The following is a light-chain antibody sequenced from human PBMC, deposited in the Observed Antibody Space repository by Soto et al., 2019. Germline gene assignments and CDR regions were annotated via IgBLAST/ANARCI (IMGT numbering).Light chain of an antibody. CDR2: AAS. Sequence: VLTQSPATLSLSPGERATLSCRASQRVTSAYLAWYRQTPGQPPRLLIYAASTRATGIPDRFCGGGSGTDFTLNIERLEPEDFAVYYCQQYGGVPLTFGGGTKIEI. CDR1: QRVTSAY. CDR3: QQYGGVPLT. V-gene: IGKV3-20*01. J-gene: IGKJ4*01.